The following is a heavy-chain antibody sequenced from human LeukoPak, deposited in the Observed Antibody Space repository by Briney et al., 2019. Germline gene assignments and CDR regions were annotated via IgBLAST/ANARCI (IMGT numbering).Heavy chain of an antibody. CDR1: GYTLTELS. D-gene: IGHD3-16*02. V-gene: IGHV1-24*01. Sequence: ASVKVSCTVSGYTLTELSMHWVRQAPGKGLAWMGGFDPEDGETIYAQKFQGRVTMTEDTSTDTAYMELSSLRSEDTAVYYCATVPRYDYVWGSYRFEYWGQGTLVTVSS. CDR3: ATVPRYDYVWGSYRFEY. CDR2: FDPEDGET. J-gene: IGHJ4*02.